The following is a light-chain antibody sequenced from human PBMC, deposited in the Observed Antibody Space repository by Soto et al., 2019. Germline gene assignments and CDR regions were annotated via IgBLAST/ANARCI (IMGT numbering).Light chain of an antibody. Sequence: QSALTQHASVSGSPGQSITISCTGTSSDIGAYNYVSWYQQHPGKAPKLMIYEVSDRPSGVSNRFSGSKSGNTASLTISGCQAEDEADYYCSSYTSISTLVFGSGTKLTVL. V-gene: IGLV2-14*01. CDR3: SSYTSISTLV. J-gene: IGLJ1*01. CDR2: EVS. CDR1: SSDIGAYNY.